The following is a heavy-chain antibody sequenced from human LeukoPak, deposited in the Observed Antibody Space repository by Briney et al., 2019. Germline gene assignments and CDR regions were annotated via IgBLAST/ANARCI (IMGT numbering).Heavy chain of an antibody. CDR3: ARKVDTAMYFDY. CDR1: GGSISSSSYY. V-gene: IGHV4-39*01. Sequence: SETLSLTCTVSGGSISSSSYYWGWIRQPPGKGLEWIGSIYYSGGTYYNPSLKSRVTISVDTSKNQFSLKLSSVTAADTAVYYCARKVDTAMYFDYWGQGTLVTVSS. CDR2: IYYSGGT. D-gene: IGHD5-18*01. J-gene: IGHJ4*02.